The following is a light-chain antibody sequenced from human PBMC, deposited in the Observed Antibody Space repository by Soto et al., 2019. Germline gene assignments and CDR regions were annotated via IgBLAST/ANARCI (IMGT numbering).Light chain of an antibody. Sequence: QMNQSPSFVSASVRSRITHPCRARQGICGKLAWFQQKPGKAPQYLIQAASILQSGVPSRFSGSGSGTEFILTINNLQPEDFASYFCLQVYSFPRTFGLGTKVEI. J-gene: IGKJ1*01. CDR1: QGICGK. CDR3: LQVYSFPRT. V-gene: IGKV1-12*01. CDR2: AAS.